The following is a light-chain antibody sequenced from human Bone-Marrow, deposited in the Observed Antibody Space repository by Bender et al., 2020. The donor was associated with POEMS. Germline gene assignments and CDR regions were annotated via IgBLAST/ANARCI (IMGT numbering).Light chain of an antibody. V-gene: IGLV2-23*02. CDR1: SSDIGSYNL. J-gene: IGLJ3*02. Sequence: QSALTQPASVSGSPGQSITISCTGTSSDIGSYNLVSWYQQPSGKAPKLLIYDVSKRPSGVSNRFSASKSGNTASLTISGLQPEDEADYFWCSYAGSDVRVFGGGTKLTVV. CDR2: DVS. CDR3: CSYAGSDVRV.